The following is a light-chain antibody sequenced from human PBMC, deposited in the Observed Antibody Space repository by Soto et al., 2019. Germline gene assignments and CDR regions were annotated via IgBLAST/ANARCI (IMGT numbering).Light chain of an antibody. Sequence: STLSAYVGDRVTITCRASQSIGRWLAWYQQKPGKAPKLLIYEASSLESGVSSRFRGSGSGTEFTLTITSLQPDDFATYYCQQYESYRTFGPGTKVDIK. CDR1: QSIGRW. CDR2: EAS. J-gene: IGKJ1*01. V-gene: IGKV1-5*03. CDR3: QQYESYRT.